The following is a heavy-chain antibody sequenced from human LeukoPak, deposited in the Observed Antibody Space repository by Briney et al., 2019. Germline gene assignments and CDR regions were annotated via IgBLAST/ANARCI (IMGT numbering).Heavy chain of an antibody. J-gene: IGHJ4*02. CDR3: ARGSSSWPYYFDY. Sequence: SETLSLTCTVSGGSISSYYWSWIRQPPGKGLEWIGYIYYSGSTNYNPSLKSRVTISVDTSKSQFSLKLNSVTAADTAVYYCARGSSSWPYYFDYWGQGTLVTVSS. CDR1: GGSISSYY. D-gene: IGHD6-13*01. CDR2: IYYSGST. V-gene: IGHV4-59*01.